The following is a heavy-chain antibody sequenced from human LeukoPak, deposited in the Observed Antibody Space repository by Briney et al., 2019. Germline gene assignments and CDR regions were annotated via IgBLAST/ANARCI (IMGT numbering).Heavy chain of an antibody. Sequence: GGSLRLSCAASGFTFSSYAMGWVRQAPGKGLEWVSAISGTGNRTYYADSVKGRFTISRDNSKNTLYLQMNSLRAEDTAVYYCAKDSNSGSYYDFDYWGQGTLVTVSS. V-gene: IGHV3-23*01. J-gene: IGHJ4*02. CDR3: AKDSNSGSYYDFDY. CDR2: ISGTGNRT. CDR1: GFTFSSYA. D-gene: IGHD1-26*01.